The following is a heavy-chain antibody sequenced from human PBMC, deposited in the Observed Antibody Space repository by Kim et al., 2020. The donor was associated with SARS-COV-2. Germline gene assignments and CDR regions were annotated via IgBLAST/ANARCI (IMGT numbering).Heavy chain of an antibody. CDR3: ARREINYYGSGFDY. J-gene: IGHJ4*02. D-gene: IGHD3-10*01. V-gene: IGHV5-51*01. Sequence: PSFQGQVTISADKSISTAYLQWSSLKASDTAMYYCARREINYYGSGFDYWGQGTLVTVSS.